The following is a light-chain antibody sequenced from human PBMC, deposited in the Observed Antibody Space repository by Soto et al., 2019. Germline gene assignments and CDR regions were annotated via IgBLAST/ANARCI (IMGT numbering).Light chain of an antibody. CDR2: GAS. J-gene: IGKJ4*01. CDR1: QSVSSN. CDR3: QQYNNLPRT. V-gene: IGKV3-15*01. Sequence: EIVMTQSPATLSVSPGERATLSCRASQSVSSNLAWYQQKPGQAPRLLINGASTRATGIPARFSGSGSGTEFTLTISSLQSEDYAVYYCQQYNNLPRTFGGGTKVDIK.